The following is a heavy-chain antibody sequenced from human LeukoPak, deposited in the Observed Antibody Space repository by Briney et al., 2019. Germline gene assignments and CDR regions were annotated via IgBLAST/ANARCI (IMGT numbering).Heavy chain of an antibody. CDR3: ARSPAIYYDFWSGVGYFDY. V-gene: IGHV4-59*08. Sequence: SETLSLTCTASGGSISSYYWSWIRQPPGKGLEWIAYISDIGSINYNPSLKSRVTISLDTSKNQFSLKLSSVTAADTAVYYCARSPAIYYDFWSGVGYFDYWGQGTLVTVSS. J-gene: IGHJ4*02. D-gene: IGHD3-3*01. CDR1: GGSISSYY. CDR2: ISDIGSI.